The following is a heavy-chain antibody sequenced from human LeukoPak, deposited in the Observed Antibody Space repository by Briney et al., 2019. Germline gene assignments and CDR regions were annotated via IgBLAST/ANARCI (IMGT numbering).Heavy chain of an antibody. CDR2: IYWDDDK. J-gene: IGHJ5*02. Sequence: SGPTLVKPTQTLTLTCTFSGFSLSTSGVGVGWIRQPPGKALEWLALIYWDDDKRYSPSLKSRLTITKDTSKNQVVLTMTNMDPVDTATYYCAHSNTGIAAAGSRENWFDPWGQGTLVTVSS. CDR3: AHSNTGIAAAGSRENWFDP. D-gene: IGHD6-13*01. V-gene: IGHV2-5*02. CDR1: GFSLSTSGVG.